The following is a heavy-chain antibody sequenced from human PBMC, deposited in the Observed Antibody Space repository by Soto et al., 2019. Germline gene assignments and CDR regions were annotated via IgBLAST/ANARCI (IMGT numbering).Heavy chain of an antibody. J-gene: IGHJ3*02. D-gene: IGHD3-22*01. CDR1: GFTLSRHT. CDR2: IGSRTSDI. Sequence: LGGSLRLSCAASGFTLSRHTMNWVRQAPGKGLEWVSFIGSRTSDIYYADSVKGRFTISRDNAKNSLYLDLTRLRAEDTAVYFCVRDYYDTSGYPNTFDMWGQGTMVT. CDR3: VRDYYDTSGYPNTFDM. V-gene: IGHV3-21*01.